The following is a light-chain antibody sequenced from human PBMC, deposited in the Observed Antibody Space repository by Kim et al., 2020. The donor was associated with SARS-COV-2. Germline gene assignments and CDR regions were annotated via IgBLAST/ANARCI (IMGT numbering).Light chain of an antibody. CDR2: SNN. J-gene: IGLJ3*02. Sequence: QSVLTQPPSASGTPGQRVTISCSGSSSNIGRNTVDWYQQHPGTAPKLLVYSNNQRPSGVPDRCSGSKSGTSASLAISGLQTEDEADYYCGAWDDSRNDRVFGGGTKLTVL. V-gene: IGLV1-44*01. CDR3: GAWDDSRNDRV. CDR1: SSNIGRNT.